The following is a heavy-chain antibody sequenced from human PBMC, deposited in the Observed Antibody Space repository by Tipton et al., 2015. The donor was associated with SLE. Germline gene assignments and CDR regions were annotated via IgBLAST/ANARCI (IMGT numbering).Heavy chain of an antibody. CDR3: ARDLVEMATITGDY. V-gene: IGHV4-59*11. D-gene: IGHD5-24*01. Sequence: TLSLTCTVSGGSISSHSWSWIRQPPGKGLEWIGEIYYSGSTNYNPSLTSRVTISVDTSKNQFSLKLSSVSGADTAVYYCARDLVEMATITGDYWGQGTLVTVSS. CDR1: GGSISSHS. J-gene: IGHJ4*02. CDR2: IYYSGST.